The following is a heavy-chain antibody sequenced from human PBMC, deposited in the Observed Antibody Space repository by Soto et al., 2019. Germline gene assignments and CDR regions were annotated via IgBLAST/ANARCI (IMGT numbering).Heavy chain of an antibody. V-gene: IGHV1-18*01. J-gene: IGHJ4*02. CDR3: ARDRSYYYGSGSYEEGY. D-gene: IGHD3-10*01. CDR1: GYTFTNYG. CDR2: ISAYNGNT. Sequence: KKLGASVQVSCKASGYTFTNYGISWVRQAPGQGLEWMGWISAYNGNTNYAQKLQGRVTMTTDTSTSTAYMELRSLRSDDTAVYYCARDRSYYYGSGSYEEGYWGQGTLVTVSS.